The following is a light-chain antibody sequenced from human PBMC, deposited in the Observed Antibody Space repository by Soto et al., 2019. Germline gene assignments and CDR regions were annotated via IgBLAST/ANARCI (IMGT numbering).Light chain of an antibody. CDR2: GAS. V-gene: IGKV3-20*01. CDR3: QQSGSSPTWT. Sequence: ESVLTQSPGTLSLSPGERATLSCRASQSVSSNYLAWYQQKPGQAPRLLIYGASTRASGIPDRFSGSGSGKDFTLNISRLEPEDSAVYYCQQSGSSPTWTFGQGTKVDIK. J-gene: IGKJ1*01. CDR1: QSVSSNY.